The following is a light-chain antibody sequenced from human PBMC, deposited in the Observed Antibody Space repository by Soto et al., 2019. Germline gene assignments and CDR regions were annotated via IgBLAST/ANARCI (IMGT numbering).Light chain of an antibody. J-gene: IGKJ4*01. CDR2: GAS. Sequence: EIVLTQSPGTLSLSPGETATLSCRASQSISNNYLAWYQQKPGQAPRLLIYGASSRATGIPDRFSGSGSETDFTLTISRLEPEDFAVFYCQQYGGSPLTFGGGTKVEIK. CDR1: QSISNNY. CDR3: QQYGGSPLT. V-gene: IGKV3-20*01.